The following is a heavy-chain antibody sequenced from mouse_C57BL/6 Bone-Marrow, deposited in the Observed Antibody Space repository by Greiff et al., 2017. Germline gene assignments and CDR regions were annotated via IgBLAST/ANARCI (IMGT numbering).Heavy chain of an antibody. V-gene: IGHV1-39*01. Sequence: VQLKQSGPELVKPGASVKISCKASGYSFTDYNMNWVKQSNGKSLEWIGVINPNYGTTSYNQKFKVKATLTVDQSSSTAYMQLNSLRSEDSAVYYCARGYDYDYAMDYWGQGTSVTVSS. D-gene: IGHD2-4*01. CDR1: GYSFTDYN. CDR3: ARGYDYDYAMDY. J-gene: IGHJ4*01. CDR2: INPNYGTT.